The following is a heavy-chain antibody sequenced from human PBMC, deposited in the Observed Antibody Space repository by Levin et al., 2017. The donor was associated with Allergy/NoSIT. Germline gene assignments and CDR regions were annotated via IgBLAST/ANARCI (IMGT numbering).Heavy chain of an antibody. J-gene: IGHJ4*02. CDR3: AKDQNNYGLDY. Sequence: GASVKVSCAASGFTFSSYAMSWVRQAPGKGLEWVSGISGSGGRTYYADSVKGRFTMSRDNSRNTLYLQMNSLRADDTAVYYCAKDQNNYGLDYWGQGTLVTVSS. CDR1: GFTFSSYA. V-gene: IGHV3-23*01. D-gene: IGHD5-18*01. CDR2: ISGSGGRT.